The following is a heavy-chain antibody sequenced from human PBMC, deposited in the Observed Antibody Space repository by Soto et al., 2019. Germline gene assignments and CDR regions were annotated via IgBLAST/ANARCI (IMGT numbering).Heavy chain of an antibody. V-gene: IGHV1-24*01. CDR1: GYTLTELS. CDR3: ATESRGSNHFSGYYNY. J-gene: IGHJ4*02. D-gene: IGHD3-22*01. Sequence: GASVTVSCKVSGYTLTELSMHWVRQAPGKGLEWMGGFDPEDGETIYAQKFQGRVTMTEDTSTDTAYMELSSLRSEDTAVYYCATESRGSNHFSGYYNYWGQGTLVTVSS. CDR2: FDPEDGET.